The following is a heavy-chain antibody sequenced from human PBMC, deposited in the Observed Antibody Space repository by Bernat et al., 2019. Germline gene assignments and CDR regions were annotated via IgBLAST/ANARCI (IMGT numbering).Heavy chain of an antibody. J-gene: IGHJ6*03. CDR3: AREATYYDSFTGYYNHYYYMDV. Sequence: EVQLVESGGGLIQPGGSLRLSCAASGFTVSTNYMSLVRQAPGKGLEGGSVIYSGDSTYYADSGKGRFTISRDNSKNTVFLQMSSLRAEDTAVYYCAREATYYDSFTGYYNHYYYMDVWGKGTTVTVSS. CDR1: GFTVSTNY. CDR2: IYSGDST. V-gene: IGHV3-53*01. D-gene: IGHD3-9*01.